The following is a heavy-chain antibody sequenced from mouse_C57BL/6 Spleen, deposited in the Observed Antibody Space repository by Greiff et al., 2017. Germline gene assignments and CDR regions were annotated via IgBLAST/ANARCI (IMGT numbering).Heavy chain of an antibody. CDR3: ATRRGYYAMDY. CDR2: INPNNGGT. J-gene: IGHJ4*01. V-gene: IGHV1-26*01. Sequence: EVQLQQSGPELVKPGASVKISCKASGYTFTDYYMNWVKQSHGQSLEWIGDINPNNGGTSYNQQFKGKATLTVDKSSSTAYMELRSLTSEDFAVYYCATRRGYYAMDYWGQGTSVTVSS. CDR1: GYTFTDYY.